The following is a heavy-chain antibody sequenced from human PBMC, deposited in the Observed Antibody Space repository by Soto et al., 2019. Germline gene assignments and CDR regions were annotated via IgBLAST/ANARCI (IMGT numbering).Heavy chain of an antibody. J-gene: IGHJ6*02. V-gene: IGHV3-7*05. CDR1: GFTFSSYW. CDR2: IKQDGSEK. CDR3: ARPVGPGRHNYYYYYGMDV. D-gene: IGHD1-1*01. Sequence: GGSLRLSCAASGFTFSSYWMSWVRQAPGKGLEWVANIKQDGSEKYYVDSVKGRFTISRDNAKNSLYLQMNSLRAEDTAVYYCARPVGPGRHNYYYYYGMDVWGQGTTVTVSS.